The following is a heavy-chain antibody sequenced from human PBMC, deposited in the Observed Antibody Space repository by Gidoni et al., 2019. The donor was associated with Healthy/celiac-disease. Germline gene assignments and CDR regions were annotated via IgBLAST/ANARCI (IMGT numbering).Heavy chain of an antibody. Sequence: QVQLQQWGAGLLKPSETLSLTCAVYGGSFSGYYWSWIRQPPGTGLEWIGEINHSGSTNYNPSLKSRVTISVDTSKNQFSLKLSSVTAADTAVYYCASIAAAGTGSFWFDPWGQGTLVTVSS. J-gene: IGHJ5*02. CDR2: INHSGST. V-gene: IGHV4-34*01. D-gene: IGHD6-13*01. CDR1: GGSFSGYY. CDR3: ASIAAAGTGSFWFDP.